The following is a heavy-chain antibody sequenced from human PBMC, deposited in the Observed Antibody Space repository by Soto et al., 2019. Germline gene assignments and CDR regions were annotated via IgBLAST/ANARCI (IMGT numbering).Heavy chain of an antibody. CDR1: GGTFSSYT. Sequence: ASVKVSCKASGGTFSSYTISWVRQAPGQGLEWMGRIIPILGIANYAQKFQGRVTITADKSTSTAYMELSSLRSEDTAVYYCAKDGVRYSSGKPNWFDPWGQGTLVTVSS. J-gene: IGHJ5*02. CDR3: AKDGVRYSSGKPNWFDP. V-gene: IGHV1-69*04. D-gene: IGHD6-25*01. CDR2: IIPILGIA.